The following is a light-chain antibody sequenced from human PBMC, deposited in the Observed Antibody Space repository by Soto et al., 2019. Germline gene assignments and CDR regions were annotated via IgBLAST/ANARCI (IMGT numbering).Light chain of an antibody. CDR3: CSYAGSGTFV. CDR1: SSDVGSYNF. V-gene: IGLV2-23*02. CDR2: EAS. J-gene: IGLJ2*01. Sequence: QSALTQPASVSGSPGQSISISCTGTSSDVGSYNFISWYQQHPGKAPKLMIYEASKRPSGISDRFSGSKSGNTASLTSSGLQAEDEGDYYCCSYAGSGTFVFGGGTKLTVL.